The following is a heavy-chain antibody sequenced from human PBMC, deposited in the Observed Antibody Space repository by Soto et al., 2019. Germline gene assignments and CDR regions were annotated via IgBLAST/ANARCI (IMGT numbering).Heavy chain of an antibody. CDR1: GFTFSDYY. D-gene: IGHD6-13*01. V-gene: IGHV3-11*01. CDR2: ISSSGNSI. J-gene: IGHJ4*02. CDR3: ARRAAAGRSFDY. Sequence: SLRLSCAASGFTFSDYYMTWIRQAPGKGLEWVSYISSSGNSIYYADSVRGRLTVSRDNAKNSLLLQMNSLRAEDTAVYYCARRAAAGRSFDYWGLGTLVTVSS.